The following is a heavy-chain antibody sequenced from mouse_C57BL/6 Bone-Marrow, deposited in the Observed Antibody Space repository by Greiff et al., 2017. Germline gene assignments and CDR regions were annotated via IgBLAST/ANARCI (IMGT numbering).Heavy chain of an antibody. V-gene: IGHV1-69*01. CDR2: IDPSDSHT. CDR3: ESDYSNYFYARDY. D-gene: IGHD2-5*01. Sequence: QVQLQQPGAELVMPGASVKLSCKASGYTFTSYWMHWVKQRPGQGLEWIGEIDPSDSHTNYNQKFKGKATLTVDKSSSTAYMQLSSLTSEGSAVYSCESDYSNYFYARDYWGQGTTVTVSS. CDR1: GYTFTSYW. J-gene: IGHJ4*01.